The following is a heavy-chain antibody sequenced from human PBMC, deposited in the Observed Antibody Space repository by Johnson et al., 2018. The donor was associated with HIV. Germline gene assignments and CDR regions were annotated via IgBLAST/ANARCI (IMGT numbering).Heavy chain of an antibody. CDR2: INWNGGST. D-gene: IGHD1-26*01. Sequence: VQLVESGGGVVQPGGSLRLSCAASGFTFSSYGMHWVRQAPGKGLEWVSGINWNGGSTGYADSVRGRFTISRDNAKNSLYLQMNSLRAEDTALYYCARGGGSYYSGAFDIWGQGTMVTVSS. CDR1: GFTFSSYG. V-gene: IGHV3-20*04. CDR3: ARGGGSYYSGAFDI. J-gene: IGHJ3*02.